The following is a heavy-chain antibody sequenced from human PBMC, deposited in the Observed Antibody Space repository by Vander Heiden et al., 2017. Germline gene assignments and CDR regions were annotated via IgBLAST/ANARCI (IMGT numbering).Heavy chain of an antibody. CDR2: ISHSGGTI. J-gene: IGHJ4*02. D-gene: IGHD3-22*01. CDR1: GFAFSDYY. V-gene: IGHV3-11*01. CDR3: ARVNTYYYESSGYYFDY. Sequence: QVQLVASGGGLVKPGGSLRLSCAASGFAFSDYYMSWIRQAPGKGPEWVSYISHSGGTIYYADSVKGRFTISRDNAENSLYLQMNSLRAEDTAVYYCARVNTYYYESSGYYFDYWGQGTLVTVSS.